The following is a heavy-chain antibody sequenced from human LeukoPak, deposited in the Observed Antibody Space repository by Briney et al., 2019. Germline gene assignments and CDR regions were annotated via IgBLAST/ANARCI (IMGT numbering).Heavy chain of an antibody. CDR1: GFTLSSYA. D-gene: IGHD6-25*01. Sequence: GGSLRLSCAASGFTLSSYAMSRVRQTPGKGLECVSTIRDSDGRTYYADSVEGRFTISRDNSTNTLYLQMNSLRAGDTAIYYCAKSGNTETVDYWGQGTTVTVSS. V-gene: IGHV3-23*01. CDR3: AKSGNTETVDY. J-gene: IGHJ4*03. CDR2: IRDSDGRT.